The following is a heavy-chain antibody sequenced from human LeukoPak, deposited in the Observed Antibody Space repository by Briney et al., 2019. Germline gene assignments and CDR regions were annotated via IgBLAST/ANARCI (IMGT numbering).Heavy chain of an antibody. V-gene: IGHV4-34*01. CDR1: GGSFSGYY. Sequence: PSETLSLTCAVYGGSFSGYYWSWIRQPPGKGLEWIGEINHSGSTNYNPSLKSRVTISVDTSKNQFSLKLSSVTAADTAVYYCARCPPTAWWIYYYGMDVWGQGTTVTVSS. CDR3: ARCPPTAWWIYYYGMDV. J-gene: IGHJ6*02. D-gene: IGHD2-15*01. CDR2: INHSGST.